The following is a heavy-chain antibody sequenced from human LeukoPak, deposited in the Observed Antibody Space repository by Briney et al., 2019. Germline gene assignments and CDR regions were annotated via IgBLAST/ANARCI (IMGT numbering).Heavy chain of an antibody. Sequence: ASVKVSCKAFGHTLRDLSIHWVRQARGKGLEWMGGYDPEDDERIYSEKFLGRVTLTEDTSTHTAYMELTSLRSDDTAVYYCSTETAGNYWGQGTLVTVSS. CDR1: GHTLRDLS. D-gene: IGHD3-10*01. CDR3: STETAGNY. J-gene: IGHJ4*02. CDR2: YDPEDDER. V-gene: IGHV1-24*01.